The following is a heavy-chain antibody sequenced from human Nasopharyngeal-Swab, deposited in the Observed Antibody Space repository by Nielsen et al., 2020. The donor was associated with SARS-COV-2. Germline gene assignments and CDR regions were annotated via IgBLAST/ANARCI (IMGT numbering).Heavy chain of an antibody. D-gene: IGHD2-2*01. CDR3: ARIRGSGFCTTTTCLKKGYLDY. CDR2: IDWDDDK. V-gene: IGHV2-70*11. CDR1: EFSLSSRGMC. Sequence: SGPTLVKPTQTLTLTCTFSEFSLSSRGMCVSWIRQPPGKALEWLARIDWDDDKYYNTSLKTRLTISKDAFKNQVVLTMTNMDPVDTATYYCARIRGSGFCTTTTCLKKGYLDYWGQGTLVTVSS. J-gene: IGHJ4*02.